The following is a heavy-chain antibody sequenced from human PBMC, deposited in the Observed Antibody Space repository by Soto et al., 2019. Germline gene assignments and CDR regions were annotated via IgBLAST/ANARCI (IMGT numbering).Heavy chain of an antibody. D-gene: IGHD3-22*01. CDR3: ASPSGYYLDAFDI. V-gene: IGHV4-34*01. J-gene: IGHJ3*02. CDR1: GGSFSGYY. Sequence: SETLSLTCAVYGGSFSGYYWSWIRQPPGKGPEWIGEINHSGSTNYNPSLKSRVTISVDTSKNQFSLKLSSVTAADTAVYYCASPSGYYLDAFDIWGQGTMVTVSS. CDR2: INHSGST.